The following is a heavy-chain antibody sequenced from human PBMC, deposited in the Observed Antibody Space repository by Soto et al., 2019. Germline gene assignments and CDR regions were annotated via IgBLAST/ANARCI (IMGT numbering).Heavy chain of an antibody. CDR1: GYSFAGYW. D-gene: IGHD2-15*01. Sequence: GESLKISCKGSGYSFAGYWITWVRQKPGKGLEWMGRIDPSDSQTYYSPSFRGHVTISVTKSITTVFLQWSSLRASDTAMYYCARGGGYDSFDFWGQGIQVTVSS. V-gene: IGHV5-10-1*01. CDR2: IDPSDSQT. J-gene: IGHJ4*02. CDR3: ARGGGYDSFDF.